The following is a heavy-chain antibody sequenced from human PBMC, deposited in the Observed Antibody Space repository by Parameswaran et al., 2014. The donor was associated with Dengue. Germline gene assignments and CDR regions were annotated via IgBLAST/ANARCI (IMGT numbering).Heavy chain of an antibody. CDR2: VSYDGNNQ. Sequence: WIRQPPGKGLEWLAMVSYDGNNQYYADSVKGRFTVSRDNSQNTLYLQMTSLRAEDTALYFCAKERDYYDSSGLDYWGQGTLVTVSS. V-gene: IGHV3-30*18. D-gene: IGHD3-22*01. J-gene: IGHJ4*02. CDR3: AKERDYYDSSGLDY.